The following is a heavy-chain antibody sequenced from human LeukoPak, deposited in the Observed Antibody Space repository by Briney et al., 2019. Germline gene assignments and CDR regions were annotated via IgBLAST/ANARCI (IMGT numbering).Heavy chain of an antibody. Sequence: GASVKVSCKASGGTFSSYAISWVRQAPGQGLEWMGRIIPILGIANYAQKFQGRFTITADKSTSTAYMELSSLRSEDTAVYYCARLNSSSWYYYYYGMDVWGQGTTVTVSS. CDR3: ARLNSSSWYYYYYGMDV. D-gene: IGHD6-13*01. CDR2: IIPILGIA. V-gene: IGHV1-69*04. CDR1: GGTFSSYA. J-gene: IGHJ6*02.